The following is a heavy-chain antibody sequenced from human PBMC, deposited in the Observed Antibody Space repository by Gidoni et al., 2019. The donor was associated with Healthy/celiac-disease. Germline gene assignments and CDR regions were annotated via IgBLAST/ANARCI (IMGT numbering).Heavy chain of an antibody. V-gene: IGHV4-59*01. D-gene: IGHD1-26*01. CDR3: ARDLNSAALIDY. J-gene: IGHJ4*02. CDR1: GGSISSYY. CDR2: IYYSGST. Sequence: QVQLQESGPGLVKPSETLSLTCTVSGGSISSYYWSWIRQPPGKGLEWIGYIYYSGSTNYNPSLKSRVTISVDTSKNQFSLKLSSVTAADTAVYCCARDLNSAALIDYWGQGTLVTVSS.